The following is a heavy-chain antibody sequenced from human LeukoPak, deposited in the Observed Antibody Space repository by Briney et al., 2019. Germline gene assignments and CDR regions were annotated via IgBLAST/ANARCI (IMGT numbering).Heavy chain of an antibody. Sequence: PSETLSLTCAVYGGSFSGYYWSWIRQPPGKGLEWIGEINHSGSTNYNPSLKSRVTISVDTSKNQFSLKLSSVTAADTAVYYCAREGLYSSGWTPLDYWGQGTLVTVSS. CDR2: INHSGST. V-gene: IGHV4-34*01. J-gene: IGHJ4*02. CDR1: GGSFSGYY. CDR3: AREGLYSSGWTPLDY. D-gene: IGHD6-19*01.